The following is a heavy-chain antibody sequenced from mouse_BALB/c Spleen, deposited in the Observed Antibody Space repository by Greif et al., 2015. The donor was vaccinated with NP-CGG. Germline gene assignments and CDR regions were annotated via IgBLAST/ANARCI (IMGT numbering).Heavy chain of an antibody. D-gene: IGHD2-3*01. J-gene: IGHJ3*01. Sequence: EVQLQESGAELVKPGASVKLSCTASGFNIKDTYMHWVKQRPEQGLEWIGRIDPANGNTKYDPKFQGKATITADTSSNTAYLQLSSLTSEDIAVYYCARSGGWLLPFAYWGQGTLVTVSA. CDR1: GFNIKDTY. V-gene: IGHV14-3*02. CDR2: IDPANGNT. CDR3: ARSGGWLLPFAY.